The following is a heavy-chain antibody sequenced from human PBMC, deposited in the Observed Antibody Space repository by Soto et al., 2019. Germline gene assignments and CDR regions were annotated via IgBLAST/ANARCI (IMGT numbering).Heavy chain of an antibody. V-gene: IGHV4-34*01. CDR3: ARNYGSGSYPNF. J-gene: IGHJ4*02. CDR1: GGSFSGYY. CDR2: INHSGST. Sequence: QVQLQQWGAGLLKPSETLSLTCAVYGGSFSGYYWSWIRQPPGKGLEWIGEINHSGSTNYNPSLKSRVTISVDTSKNQFSRKLSSVTAADTAVYYCARNYGSGSYPNFWGQGTLVTVSS. D-gene: IGHD3-10*01.